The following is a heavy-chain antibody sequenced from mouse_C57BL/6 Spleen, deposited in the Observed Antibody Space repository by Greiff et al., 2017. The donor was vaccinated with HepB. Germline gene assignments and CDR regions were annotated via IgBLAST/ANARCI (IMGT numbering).Heavy chain of an antibody. CDR1: GFSLTSYA. D-gene: IGHD1-1*01. CDR2: IWTGGGT. V-gene: IGHV2-9-1*01. Sequence: VKLMESGPGLVAPSQSLSITCTVSGFSLTSYAISWVRQPPGKGLEWLGVIWTGGGTNYNSALKSRLSISKDNSKSQVFLKMNSLQTDDTARYYCARNSNYGSRTGYFDVWGTGTTVTVSS. J-gene: IGHJ1*03. CDR3: ARNSNYGSRTGYFDV.